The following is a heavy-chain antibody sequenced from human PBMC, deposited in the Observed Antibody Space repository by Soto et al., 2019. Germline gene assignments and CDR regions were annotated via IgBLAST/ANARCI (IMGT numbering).Heavy chain of an antibody. Sequence: ASVKVSCKASGYTFTSYYMHWVRRAPGQGLEWMGIINPSGGSTSYAQKFQGRVTMTRDTSTSTVYMELSSLRSEDTAVYYCARVGYDILTGYLARGYYYYGMDVWGQGTTVTVSS. D-gene: IGHD3-9*01. CDR2: INPSGGST. J-gene: IGHJ6*02. CDR1: GYTFTSYY. CDR3: ARVGYDILTGYLARGYYYYGMDV. V-gene: IGHV1-46*03.